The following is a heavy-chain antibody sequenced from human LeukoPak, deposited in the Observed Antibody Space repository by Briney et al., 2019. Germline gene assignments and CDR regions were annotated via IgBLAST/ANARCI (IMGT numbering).Heavy chain of an antibody. V-gene: IGHV3-48*03. CDR2: ISSSGSTI. J-gene: IGHJ4*02. D-gene: IGHD3-10*01. CDR1: GFTFSSHA. Sequence: AGGSLRLSCAASGFTFSSHAMSWVRQAPGKGLEWVSYISSSGSTIYYADSVKGRFTISRDNAKNSLYLQMNSLRAEDTAVYYCASLGYYYGSGSYLEVNSWYYFDYWGQGTLVTVSS. CDR3: ASLGYYYGSGSYLEVNSWYYFDY.